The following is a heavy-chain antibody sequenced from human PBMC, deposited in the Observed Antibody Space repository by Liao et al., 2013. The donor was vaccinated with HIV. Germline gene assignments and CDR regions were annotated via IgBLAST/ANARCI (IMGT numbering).Heavy chain of an antibody. Sequence: QLQLQESGPGLVKPSETLSLTCAVSGGSISSRGYYWGWIRQPPGKGLEWIGSIYYSGSTYYNPSLKSRVTISVDTSKNQFSLKLSSVTAADTAVYYCARDRGRQSGFYXYHDAFEIWGQGTMVTSLQ. CDR1: GGSISSRGYY. CDR2: IYYSGST. D-gene: IGHD3-22*01. V-gene: IGHV4-39*07. CDR3: ARDRGRQSGFYXYHDAFEI. J-gene: IGHJ3*02.